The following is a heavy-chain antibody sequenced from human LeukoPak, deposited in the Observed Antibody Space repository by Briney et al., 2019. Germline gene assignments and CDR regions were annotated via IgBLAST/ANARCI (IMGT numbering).Heavy chain of an antibody. CDR1: GFTVSSNY. J-gene: IGHJ6*03. D-gene: IGHD2-2*01. Sequence: GGSLRLSCAASGFTVSSNYMSWVRQAPGKGLEWVSVIYSGGHTYYADSVKGRFTISRDNSKNTLYLQMNSLRAEDTAVYYCAKGPSYYYYYYMDVWGKGTTVTISS. CDR3: AKGPSYYYYYYMDV. CDR2: IYSGGHT. V-gene: IGHV3-53*01.